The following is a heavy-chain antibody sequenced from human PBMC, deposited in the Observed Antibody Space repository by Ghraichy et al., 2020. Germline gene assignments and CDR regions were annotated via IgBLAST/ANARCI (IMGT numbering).Heavy chain of an antibody. CDR3: ARDVGYNGEERSYYYYGMDL. V-gene: IGHV1-69*13. D-gene: IGHD5-18*01. J-gene: IGHJ6*02. CDR1: GGTFSSYA. CDR2: IIPIFGTA. Sequence: SVTVSCKASGGTFSSYAISWVRQAPGQGLEWMGGIIPIFGTANYAQKFQGRVPITADESTSTAYMELSSLRSEDTAVYYCARDVGYNGEERSYYYYGMDLGGHGPRLTV.